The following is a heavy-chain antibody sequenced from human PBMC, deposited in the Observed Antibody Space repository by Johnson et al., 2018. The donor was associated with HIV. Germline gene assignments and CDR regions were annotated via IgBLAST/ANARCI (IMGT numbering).Heavy chain of an antibody. CDR3: AGGYGSGSGDAFDI. V-gene: IGHV3-11*04. CDR1: GFIFSDYY. D-gene: IGHD3-10*01. J-gene: IGHJ3*02. CDR2: ISSSGRTI. Sequence: QVQLVESGGGVVQPGRSLRLSCVASGFIFSDYYMTWIRQAPGKGLESISYISSSGRTIYYADSVKGRFTMSRDNAKKSLYLQMNSLRAEDTAVYYCAGGYGSGSGDAFDIWGQGTMVTVSS.